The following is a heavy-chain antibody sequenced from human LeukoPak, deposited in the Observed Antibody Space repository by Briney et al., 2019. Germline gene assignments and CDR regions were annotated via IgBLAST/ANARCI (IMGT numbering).Heavy chain of an antibody. V-gene: IGHV1-8*01. D-gene: IGHD2-21*02. J-gene: IGHJ4*02. Sequence: ASVKVSCKASGYTFTSYDINWVRQATGQGLEWMGWMNPNSGNTGYAQNFQGRVTMTRNTSISTAYMELSSLRSEDTAVYYCARGRVGSIPRFVVVTAISPFYYFDYWGQGTLVTVSS. CDR3: ARGRVGSIPRFVVVTAISPFYYFDY. CDR2: MNPNSGNT. CDR1: GYTFTSYD.